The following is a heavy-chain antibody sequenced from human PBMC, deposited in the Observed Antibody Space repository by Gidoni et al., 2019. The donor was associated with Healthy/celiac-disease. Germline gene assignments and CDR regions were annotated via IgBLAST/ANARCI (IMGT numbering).Heavy chain of an antibody. D-gene: IGHD2-2*01. V-gene: IGHV4-39*01. CDR3: ARVRSSWDCSSTSCQVYPLGFFN. J-gene: IGHJ4*02. CDR2: IYYSGST. Sequence: KGLEWIGSIYYSGSTYYNPSLKSRVTISVDTSKNQFSLKLSSVTATDTAVYYCARVRSSWDCSSTSCQVYPLGFFNWGQGTLVTVSS.